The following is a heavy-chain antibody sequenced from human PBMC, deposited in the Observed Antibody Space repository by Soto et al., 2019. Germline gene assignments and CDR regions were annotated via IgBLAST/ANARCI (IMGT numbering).Heavy chain of an antibody. CDR1: GASISSGDHY. CDR3: ARLTGDYYFDY. V-gene: IGHV4-30-4*01. CDR2: IYYNGIT. Sequence: QVQLQESGPGLVKASQTLSLTCTVSGASISSGDHYWSWVRQPPGKGLEWIGYIYYNGITFYNPSLHSRLTMSVDTSKNHFSLGLSSVTAADTAVYYCARLTGDYYFDYWGQGTLVTVSS. J-gene: IGHJ4*02. D-gene: IGHD2-21*02.